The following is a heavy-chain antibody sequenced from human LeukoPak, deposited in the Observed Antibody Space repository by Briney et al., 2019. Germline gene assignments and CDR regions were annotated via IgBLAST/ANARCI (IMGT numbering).Heavy chain of an antibody. CDR3: ARVITMVRGVGFDY. J-gene: IGHJ4*02. Sequence: AGGSLRLSCAASGFTFSTYSMNWVRQAPGKGLEWLSYISDSSDTIYYADSVKGRFTISRDNAKNSLYLQINSLRAEDTAVYYCARVITMVRGVGFDYWGQGTLVTVSS. V-gene: IGHV3-48*01. CDR1: GFTFSTYS. CDR2: ISDSSDTI. D-gene: IGHD3-10*01.